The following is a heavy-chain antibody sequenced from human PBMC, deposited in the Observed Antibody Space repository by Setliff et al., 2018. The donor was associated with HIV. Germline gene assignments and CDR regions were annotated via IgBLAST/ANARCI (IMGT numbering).Heavy chain of an antibody. J-gene: IGHJ4*02. CDR2: FDPQDGET. V-gene: IGHV1-24*01. D-gene: IGHD3-22*01. Sequence: GASVKVSCKVYGYTLSELSIHWVRQAPGKGLEWMGYFDPQDGETVYAQKFQGRVTLTEDTSTGTAYMELSGLRSEDTAVYYCATETEVKAYYDSSGSWGLGYWGQGTLVTVSS. CDR1: GYTLSELS. CDR3: ATETEVKAYYDSSGSWGLGY.